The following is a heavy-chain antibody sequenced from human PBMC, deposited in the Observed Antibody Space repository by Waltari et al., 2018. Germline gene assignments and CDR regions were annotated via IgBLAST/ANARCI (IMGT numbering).Heavy chain of an antibody. D-gene: IGHD6-13*01. CDR2: IYTSGTT. Sequence: QVQLQESGPGLVKPSETLSLTCTVSGGSISSYYWSWIRPPAGKGLEWIGRIYTSGTTNYNPSLKSRGTMSEDTSKNQFFLRLSSVTAADTAVYYCARDSSNWSSYYYYYMDVWGKGTTVTVSS. CDR1: GGSISSYY. J-gene: IGHJ6*03. CDR3: ARDSSNWSSYYYYYMDV. V-gene: IGHV4-4*07.